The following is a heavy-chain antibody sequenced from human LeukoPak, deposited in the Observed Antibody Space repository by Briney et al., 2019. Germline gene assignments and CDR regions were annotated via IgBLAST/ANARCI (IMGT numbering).Heavy chain of an antibody. CDR1: GFSFRNYA. CDR3: AKWGDYDILTGYYVSDF. CDR2: INSSGDTT. Sequence: PAASLTLSCAVSGFSFRNYAMSWVRHAPRKGLEWVSAINSSGDTTYYADSVKGRFTLSKDNSKNTRYVEMNTLRAEHTAVYYCAKWGDYDILTGYYVSDFWGQGTLVTVSS. D-gene: IGHD3-9*01. V-gene: IGHV3-23*01. J-gene: IGHJ4*02.